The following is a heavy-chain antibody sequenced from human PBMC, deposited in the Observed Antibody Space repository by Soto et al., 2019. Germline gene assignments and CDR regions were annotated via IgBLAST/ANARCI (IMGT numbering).Heavy chain of an antibody. J-gene: IGHJ6*02. CDR3: ARAGAAAGRGYYYYGMDV. Sequence: QPGGSLRLSCAASGFTVSSNYMSWVRQAPGKGLEWVSVIYSGGSTYYADSVKGRFTISRDNSKNTLYLQMNSLRAEDTAVYYCARAGAAAGRGYYYYGMDVWGQVTTVTVSS. D-gene: IGHD6-13*01. CDR1: GFTVSSNY. CDR2: IYSGGST. V-gene: IGHV3-53*01.